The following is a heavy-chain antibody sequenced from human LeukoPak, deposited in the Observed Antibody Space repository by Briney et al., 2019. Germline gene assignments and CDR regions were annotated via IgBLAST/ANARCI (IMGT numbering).Heavy chain of an antibody. D-gene: IGHD4-23*01. J-gene: IGHJ4*02. CDR2: FIRNGRDT. CDR3: AKGSLGNSYFFDY. Sequence: GGSLRLSCAASGFTFGSFAMSWVRQAPGKGPEGFSTFIRNGRDTYYADSVNGRFTIFRDNSKNTLYLQMTSLRVEDTAVYYCAKGSLGNSYFFDYWGLGTLDTVSS. CDR1: GFTFGSFA. V-gene: IGHV3-23*01.